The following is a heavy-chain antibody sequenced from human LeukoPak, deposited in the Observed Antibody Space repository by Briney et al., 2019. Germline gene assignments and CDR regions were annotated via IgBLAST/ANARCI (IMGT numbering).Heavy chain of an antibody. CDR2: ITSSSSYI. D-gene: IGHD2-2*01. CDR3: ARDRERCSSTSCLPTAFDY. J-gene: IGHJ4*02. CDR1: GFTFSSNS. Sequence: GGSLRLSCAASGFTFSSNSISWVRQHPGKGLEWVSSITSSSSYIYYASSVKGPFTISRGNAKNSLYLQMNSLRAEDTAVYYCARDRERCSSTSCLPTAFDYWGQGTLVTVSS. V-gene: IGHV3-21*01.